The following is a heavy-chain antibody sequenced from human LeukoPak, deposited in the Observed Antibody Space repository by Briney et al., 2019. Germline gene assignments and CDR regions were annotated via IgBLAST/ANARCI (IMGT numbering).Heavy chain of an antibody. Sequence: TGGSLRLSCAASGFTFSSYAMSWVRQAPGKGLEWVSAISGSGGSTYYADSVKGRFTISRDNSKNTLYLQMNSLRAEDTAVYYCAKDSYYDSSGYYYFPFDYWGQGTLVTVSS. D-gene: IGHD3-22*01. CDR2: ISGSGGST. J-gene: IGHJ4*02. V-gene: IGHV3-23*01. CDR3: AKDSYYDSSGYYYFPFDY. CDR1: GFTFSSYA.